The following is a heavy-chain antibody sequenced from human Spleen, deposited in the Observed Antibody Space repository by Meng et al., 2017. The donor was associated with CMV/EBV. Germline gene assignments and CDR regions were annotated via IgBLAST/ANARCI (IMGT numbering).Heavy chain of an antibody. CDR3: RDGHYSNR. CDR1: GSRFSDFW. Sequence: AQLVESGGGVVQPGTFLRLSCAGSGSRFSDFWISWVRQAPGKGLQWVAKINGDGSAQSYVDSVKGRFTVSRDNAKNSAFLQMSGLRVEDTAIYYCRDGHYSNRWGQGTLVTVSS. CDR2: INGDGSAQ. J-gene: IGHJ5*02. V-gene: IGHV3-7*02. D-gene: IGHD2-21*01.